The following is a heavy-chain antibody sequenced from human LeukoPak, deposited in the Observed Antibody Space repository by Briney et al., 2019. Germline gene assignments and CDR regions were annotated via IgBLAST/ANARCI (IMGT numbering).Heavy chain of an antibody. D-gene: IGHD2-8*01. Sequence: KTGESLKISCKGSGYSFTSYWIGWVRQVPGKGLEWMGIIYPGDSDTRYSPSFQGQVTISADKSISTAYLQWSSLKASDTAMYYCARRAHLGPGNEDAFDIWGQGTMVTVSS. CDR3: ARRAHLGPGNEDAFDI. J-gene: IGHJ3*02. CDR1: GYSFTSYW. CDR2: IYPGDSDT. V-gene: IGHV5-51*01.